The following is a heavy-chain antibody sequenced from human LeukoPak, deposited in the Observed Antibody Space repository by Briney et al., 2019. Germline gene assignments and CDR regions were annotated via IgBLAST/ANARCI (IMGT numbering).Heavy chain of an antibody. CDR2: MYYSGST. D-gene: IGHD2-21*01. Sequence: SQTLSLTCAVSGGSISSGDYSWSWTRQPPGKGLEWIGYMYYSGSTYSNLSLKSRVTISVDTSKNQFSLKLSSVTAADTAVYYCARGLDTNDWSDAFDIWGQGTMVTVSS. V-gene: IGHV4-30-4*07. J-gene: IGHJ3*02. CDR3: ARGLDTNDWSDAFDI. CDR1: GGSISSGDYS.